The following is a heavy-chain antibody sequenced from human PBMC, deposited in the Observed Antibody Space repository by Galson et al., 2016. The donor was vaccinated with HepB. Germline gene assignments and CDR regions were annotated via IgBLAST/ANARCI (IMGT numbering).Heavy chain of an antibody. CDR3: ARDLLPDYYESSGFYYAWWFVS. CDR1: GYTYSSYG. CDR2: ISGYNGRT. V-gene: IGHV1-18*01. Sequence: SVKVSCKASGYTYSSYGINWVRQAPGQGPEWMGWISGYNGRTHYAQKFQGRVTMTTDTSTSTAYMEVRSLRSDDTAVYFCARDLLPDYYESSGFYYAWWFVSWGQGTLVTVSS. D-gene: IGHD3-22*01. J-gene: IGHJ5*01.